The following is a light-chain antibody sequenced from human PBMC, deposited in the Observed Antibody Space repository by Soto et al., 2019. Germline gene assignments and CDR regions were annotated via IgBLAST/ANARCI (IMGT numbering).Light chain of an antibody. V-gene: IGKV3-20*01. CDR3: QQYGDSIFT. CDR2: GAS. Sequence: ELVLTQSPGTLSLSPGERATLSYRASQSVSSSYLAWYQQKPGQAPRLLIYGASSRATGIPDRFSGSGSGTDFTLTISRLEPEDFAVYYCQQYGDSIFTFGPGTKVDIK. CDR1: QSVSSSY. J-gene: IGKJ3*01.